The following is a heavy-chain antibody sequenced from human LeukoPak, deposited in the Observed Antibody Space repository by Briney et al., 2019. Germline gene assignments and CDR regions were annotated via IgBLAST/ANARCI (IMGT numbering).Heavy chain of an antibody. V-gene: IGHV3-23*01. J-gene: IGHJ4*02. CDR3: AKEGSGMIVVVRLDY. D-gene: IGHD3-22*01. CDR2: ISGSGGST. Sequence: GGSLRLSCAASGFTFSSYSMNWVRQAPGKGLEWVSAISGSGGSTYYADSVKGRFTISRDNSKNTLYLQMNSLRAEDTAVYYCAKEGSGMIVVVRLDYWGQGTLVTVSS. CDR1: GFTFSSYS.